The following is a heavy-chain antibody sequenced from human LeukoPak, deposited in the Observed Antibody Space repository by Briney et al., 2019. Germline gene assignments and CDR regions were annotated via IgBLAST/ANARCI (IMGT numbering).Heavy chain of an antibody. D-gene: IGHD2-8*02. CDR2: IRYDGSIK. CDR1: GFTFSSYD. Sequence: PGGSLRLSCAASGFTFSSYDMHWVRQAPGKGLEWVASIRYDGSIKYYADSVKGRFTISRDNSKNTLYLQMNSLRAEDTAVYYCAKGTGWPQFYFDYWGQGTLVTVSS. J-gene: IGHJ4*02. CDR3: AKGTGWPQFYFDY. V-gene: IGHV3-30*02.